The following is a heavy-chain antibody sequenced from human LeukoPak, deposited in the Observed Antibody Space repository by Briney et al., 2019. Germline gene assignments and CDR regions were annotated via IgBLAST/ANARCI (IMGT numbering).Heavy chain of an antibody. CDR3: ASHVADYCSGGSCPIDGDY. D-gene: IGHD2-15*01. J-gene: IGHJ4*02. CDR1: GFTFSSYA. V-gene: IGHV3-21*01. Sequence: PGGSLRLSCAASGFTFSSYAMSWVRQAPGKGLEWVSSISSSSSYIYYADSVKGRFAISRDNAKNSLYLQMNSLRAEDTAVYYCASHVADYCSGGSCPIDGDYWGQGTLVTVSS. CDR2: ISSSSSYI.